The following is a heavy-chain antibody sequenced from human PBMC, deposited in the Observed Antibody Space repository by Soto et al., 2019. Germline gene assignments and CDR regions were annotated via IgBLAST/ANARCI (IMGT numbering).Heavy chain of an antibody. V-gene: IGHV3-7*01. CDR3: ACIAAYKFDY. CDR2: IKQDGSEK. Sequence: EVQLVESGGGLVQPGGSLRLSCAASGFTFSSYWMSWVRQAPGRGLEWVANIKQDGSEKYYVDSVKGRFTISRDNAENSLYLQMNSLRAEDTAVYYCACIAAYKFDYWGQGTLVTVSS. J-gene: IGHJ4*02. D-gene: IGHD6-6*01. CDR1: GFTFSSYW.